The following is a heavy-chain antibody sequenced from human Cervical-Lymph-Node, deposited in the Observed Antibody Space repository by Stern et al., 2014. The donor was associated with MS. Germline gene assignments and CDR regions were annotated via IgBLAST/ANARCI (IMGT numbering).Heavy chain of an antibody. J-gene: IGHJ4*01. CDR3: ARLGRETGNPDQPQGYPFD. CDR2: VSYGGSA. CDR1: GGSIRSHS. D-gene: IGHD1-1*01. V-gene: IGHV4-59*11. Sequence: VQLVESGPGLVKPSETLSLSCSVSGGSIRSHSWSWIRQPPGKGLEWIGSVSYGGSANHKSSLKSRVTISLDTSKNQLLLNLTSVTAADTAVYYCARLGRETGNPDQPQGYPFD.